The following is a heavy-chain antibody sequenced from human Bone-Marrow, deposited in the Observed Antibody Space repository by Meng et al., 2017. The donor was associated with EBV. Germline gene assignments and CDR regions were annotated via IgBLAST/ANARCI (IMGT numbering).Heavy chain of an antibody. CDR1: GASIDSSDW. D-gene: IGHD3-22*01. V-gene: IGHV4-4*02. CDR3: ARGLGGHYPTMEY. J-gene: IGHJ4*02. Sequence: QVHLQDAGPGLVKPSGTLSLTCAVSGASIDSSDWWTWVRQAPEKGLEWIGEIHHSGTTNCNPSLESRVTISIDKSDNQFSLKLTSVTAADTAVYYCARGLGGHYPTMEYWGQGTLVTVSS. CDR2: IHHSGTT.